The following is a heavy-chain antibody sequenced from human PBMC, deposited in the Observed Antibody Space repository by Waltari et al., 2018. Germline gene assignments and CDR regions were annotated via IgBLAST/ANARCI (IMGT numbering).Heavy chain of an antibody. V-gene: IGHV1-46*01. J-gene: IGHJ3*02. CDR1: GYTFTSYY. CDR2: VNPSDGST. Sequence: QVQLVQSGAEVKKPGASVKISCKASGYTFTSYYMYWVRQAPGQGLEWMGIVNPSDGSTSYAQKFQGRVTMTRDTSTSTVYMYLNSLRSEDTAVYYCARVRRGYSSGWDHESGFDIWGRGTMVTVSS. CDR3: ARVRRGYSSGWDHESGFDI. D-gene: IGHD6-19*01.